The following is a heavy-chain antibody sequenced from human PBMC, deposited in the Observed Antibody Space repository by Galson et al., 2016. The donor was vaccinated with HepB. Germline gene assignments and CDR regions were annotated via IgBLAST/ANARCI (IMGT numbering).Heavy chain of an antibody. CDR2: IKQDANEK. J-gene: IGHJ6*02. V-gene: IGHV3-7*01. D-gene: IGHD3-10*01. CDR1: GLTCSSYW. CDR3: AKDNYYGTGSYYPYKYYGMDV. Sequence: SLRLPCAASGLTCSSYWMLWVRQAPGQGLEGVAKIKQDANEKNYVGSVRGRFFISRDNAKNSLYLQMNSLRAEDTAVYYCAKDNYYGTGSYYPYKYYGMDVWGQGTTVTVAS.